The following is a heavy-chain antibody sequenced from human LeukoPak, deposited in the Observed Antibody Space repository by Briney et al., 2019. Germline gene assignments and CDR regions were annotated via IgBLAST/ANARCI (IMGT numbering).Heavy chain of an antibody. CDR1: GFTFSSYW. D-gene: IGHD2-2*01. CDR3: ARNYYCSSTSCYFPPPPVDY. V-gene: IGHV3-7*01. CDR2: IKQDGSEK. Sequence: GGSLRLSCAASGFTFSSYWMSWVRQAPGKGLEWVANIKQDGSEKYYVDSVKGRFTISRDNAKNSLYLQMNSLRVEDTAVYYCARNYYCSSTSCYFPPPPVDYWGQGTLVTVSS. J-gene: IGHJ4*02.